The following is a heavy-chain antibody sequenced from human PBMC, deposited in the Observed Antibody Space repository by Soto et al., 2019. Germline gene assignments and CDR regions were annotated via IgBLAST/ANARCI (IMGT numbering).Heavy chain of an antibody. CDR3: SRVVIPENWFDP. Sequence: LCGGSISSGDYYWSWIRQPPEKGLEWIGYIYYSGSTYYNPSLKSRVTISVDTSKNQFSLKLSSVTAADTAVYYCSRVVIPENWFDPWGQGTLVTVSS. V-gene: IGHV4-30-4*01. CDR1: GGSISSGDYY. D-gene: IGHD3-22*01. J-gene: IGHJ5*02. CDR2: IYYSGST.